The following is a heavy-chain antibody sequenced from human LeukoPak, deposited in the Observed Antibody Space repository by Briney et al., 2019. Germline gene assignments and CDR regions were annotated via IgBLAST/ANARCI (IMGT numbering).Heavy chain of an antibody. CDR1: GFSFSDYA. CDR2: IAGGGGKK. J-gene: IGHJ4*02. Sequence: GGSLRLSCAASGFSFSDYALSWVRQAPGKGLEWVSYIAGGGGKKFYADSVKGRFTISRDNSKNTLYLQMNSLRAEDTAVYYCAKDVLLWFGELSYYDYWGQGTLVTVSS. CDR3: AKDVLLWFGELSYYDY. D-gene: IGHD3-10*01. V-gene: IGHV3-23*01.